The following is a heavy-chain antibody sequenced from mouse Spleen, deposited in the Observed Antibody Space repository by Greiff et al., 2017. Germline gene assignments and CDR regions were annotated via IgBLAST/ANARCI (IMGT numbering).Heavy chain of an antibody. CDR3: ARWDSNYVSAY. CDR1: GYTFTSYT. D-gene: IGHD2-5*01. V-gene: IGHV1-4*01. Sequence: VKLQESGAELARPGASVKMSCKASGYTFTSYTMHWVKQRPGQGLEWIGYINPSSGYTKYNQKFKDKATLTADKSSSTAYMQLSSLTSEDSAVYYCARWDSNYVSAYWGQGTLVTVSA. J-gene: IGHJ3*01. CDR2: INPSSGYT.